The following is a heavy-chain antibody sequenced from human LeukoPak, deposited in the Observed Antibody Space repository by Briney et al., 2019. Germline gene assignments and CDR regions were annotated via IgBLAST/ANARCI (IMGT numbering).Heavy chain of an antibody. J-gene: IGHJ4*02. Sequence: ASVKVSCKASGYTFSHYGVQWVRQAPGQTLEWMGWINAGTGDGKYSQKFQGRLTMTSGTSATTLYMELNSLRSEDTAVYYCARSGDNWSCDNWGQGTLVTVSS. CDR1: GYTFSHYG. CDR2: INAGTGDG. V-gene: IGHV1-3*01. CDR3: ARSGDNWSCDN. D-gene: IGHD5-24*01.